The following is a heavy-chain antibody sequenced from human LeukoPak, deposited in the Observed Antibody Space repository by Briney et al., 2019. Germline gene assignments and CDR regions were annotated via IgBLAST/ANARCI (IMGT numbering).Heavy chain of an antibody. CDR1: GFSLSTSGMC. CDR2: IDWDDDK. CDR3: ARTYYDFWSGYYRGSNWFDP. J-gene: IGHJ5*02. Sequence: SGPTLVNPTQTLTLTCTFSGFSLSTSGMCVSWIRQPPGKALEWLALIDWDDDKYYSTSLKTRLTTSKDTSKNQVVLTMTNMDPVDTATYYCARTYYDFWSGYYRGSNWFDPWGQGTLVTVSS. D-gene: IGHD3-3*01. V-gene: IGHV2-70*01.